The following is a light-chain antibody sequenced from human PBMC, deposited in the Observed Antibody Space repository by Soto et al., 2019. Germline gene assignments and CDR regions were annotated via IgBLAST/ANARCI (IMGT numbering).Light chain of an antibody. V-gene: IGKV3-20*01. CDR2: GAS. CDR3: QQYSSSTYT. CDR1: QSVSSSN. Sequence: EIVLTQSPGNLSLSPGERATLSCRASQSVSSSNLAWYQQKPGQAPRLLIYGASSRATGIPDRFSGSGSGTDFTLTISRLEPEDFGVYYCQQYSSSTYTFGQGTKLEIK. J-gene: IGKJ2*01.